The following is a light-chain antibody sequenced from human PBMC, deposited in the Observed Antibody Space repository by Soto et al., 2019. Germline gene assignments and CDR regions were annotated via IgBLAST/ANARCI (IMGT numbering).Light chain of an antibody. CDR3: CSYAGSSTLV. V-gene: IGLV2-23*02. J-gene: IGLJ2*01. Sequence: QSALTQPASVSGSPGQSITISCTGTSSDVGSYNLVSWYQHHPGKAPKVMIFEVSKRPSGVSNRFSGSKSDNSASLTISGLQAEDEADYYCCSYAGSSTLVFVGGTQLTVL. CDR1: SSDVGSYNL. CDR2: EVS.